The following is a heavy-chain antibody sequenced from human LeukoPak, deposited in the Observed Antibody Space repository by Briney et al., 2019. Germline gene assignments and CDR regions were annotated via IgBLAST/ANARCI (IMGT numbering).Heavy chain of an antibody. J-gene: IGHJ4*02. Sequence: GGSLRLSCAASGFTFSSYAMSWVRQAPGKGLEWVSGISGSGGSTYYADSVKDRFTISRDNSKNTLYLQMNSLRAEDTAVYYCAKDGALVGATGFDYWGQGTLVTVSS. CDR2: ISGSGGST. D-gene: IGHD1-26*01. CDR3: AKDGALVGATGFDY. V-gene: IGHV3-23*01. CDR1: GFTFSSYA.